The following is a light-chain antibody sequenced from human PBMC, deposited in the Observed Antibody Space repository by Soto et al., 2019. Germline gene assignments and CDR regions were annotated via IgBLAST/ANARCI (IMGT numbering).Light chain of an antibody. CDR3: SSYTSTSSYV. CDR1: SSDVGGFNY. CDR2: DVN. J-gene: IGLJ1*01. V-gene: IGLV2-14*01. Sequence: QSALTPPASLSGSPGQSITISCTGTSSDVGGFNYVSWYQQHPGKAPKLMIYDVNNRPSGVSDRFSGSKSGNTASLTISGLQAEDEADYYCSSYTSTSSYVFGTGTKLTVL.